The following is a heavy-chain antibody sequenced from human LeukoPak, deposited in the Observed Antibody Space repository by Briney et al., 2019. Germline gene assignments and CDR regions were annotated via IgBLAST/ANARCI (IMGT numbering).Heavy chain of an antibody. CDR3: AKANRSLYSQLLEFYFDY. J-gene: IGHJ4*02. CDR2: ISWNSGSI. CDR1: AFTFDDYA. V-gene: IGHV3-9*01. Sequence: GGSLRLSCAASAFTFDDYAMHWVRQAPGKGLEWVSGISWNSGSIGYADSVKGRFTISRDNAKNSLYLQMNSLRPEDTALYYCAKANRSLYSQLLEFYFDYWGQGTLVTVSS. D-gene: IGHD3-22*01.